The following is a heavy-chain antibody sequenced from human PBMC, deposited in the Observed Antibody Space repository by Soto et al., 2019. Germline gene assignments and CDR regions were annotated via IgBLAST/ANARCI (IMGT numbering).Heavy chain of an antibody. D-gene: IGHD1-26*01. CDR2: IYYSGST. V-gene: IGHV4-31*03. Sequence: QVQLQESGPGLVKPSQTLSLTCTVSGGSISSVGFYWSWIRQHPGKGLEWIGYIYYSGSTYYNPSLKNRVTRSVDTSKKPFSRKRSTVTAADTSVSDCAGIYSWRPGETLRYWGQGTLVTV. J-gene: IGHJ4*02. CDR1: GGSISSVGFY. CDR3: AGIYSWRPGETLRY.